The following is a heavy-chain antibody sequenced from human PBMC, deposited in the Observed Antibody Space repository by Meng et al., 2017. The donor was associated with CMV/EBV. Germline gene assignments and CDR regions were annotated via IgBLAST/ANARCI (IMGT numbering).Heavy chain of an antibody. D-gene: IGHD3-16*01. J-gene: IGHJ5*02. Sequence: SETLSLTCTVSGYSISSGYYWGWIRQPPGKGLEWIGSIYHSGSTYYNPSLKSRVTISVDTSKNQFSLKLSSVTAADTAVYYCARVGVGYDSAFDPWGQGTVVTVSS. CDR2: IYHSGST. V-gene: IGHV4-38-2*02. CDR3: ARVGVGYDSAFDP. CDR1: GYSISSGYY.